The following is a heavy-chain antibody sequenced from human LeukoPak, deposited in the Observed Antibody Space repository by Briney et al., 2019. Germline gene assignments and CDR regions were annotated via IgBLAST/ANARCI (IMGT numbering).Heavy chain of an antibody. D-gene: IGHD1-26*01. V-gene: IGHV5-51*01. CDR2: IYTGDSDT. CDR3: ASLYRVGAFHI. CDR1: GYTFTSFF. Sequence: GESLKISCKASGYTFTSFFIGWVRQMPGQGLEWMGIIYTGDSDTRYSPSFQGQVTISADKSISTAYLQWSSLKASDTAIYYCASLYRVGAFHIWGQGTMVTVSS. J-gene: IGHJ3*02.